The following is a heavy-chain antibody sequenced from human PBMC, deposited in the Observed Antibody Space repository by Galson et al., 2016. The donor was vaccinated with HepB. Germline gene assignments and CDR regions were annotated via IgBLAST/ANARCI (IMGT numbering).Heavy chain of an antibody. V-gene: IGHV3-7*01. CDR2: INQAGSEN. CDR3: MRGTSGSPGRDV. CDR1: GFTFSNYW. J-gene: IGHJ6*02. Sequence: SLRLSCAVSGFTFSNYWMNWARQAPGKGLEWVANINQAGSENSYVGSVKGRFTTSRDNAKSSLYLQIDSLRAEDTAVYYCMRGTSGSPGRDVWGQGTTVTVSS.